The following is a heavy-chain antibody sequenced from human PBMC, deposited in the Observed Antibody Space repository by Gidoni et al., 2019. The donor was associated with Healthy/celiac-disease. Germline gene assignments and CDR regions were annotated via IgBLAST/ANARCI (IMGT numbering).Heavy chain of an antibody. CDR3: AKEVYQLLYFAVGV. Sequence: EVQLLESGGGLVQPGGSLRLSCAASGLPFSSYAMGWVRQAPGKGLEWVSAISGSGGSTYYADSVKGRFTISRDNSKNTLYLQMNSLRAEDTAVYYCAKEVYQLLYFAVGVWVQGTTVTVSS. CDR1: GLPFSSYA. V-gene: IGHV3-23*01. D-gene: IGHD2-2*02. CDR2: ISGSGGST. J-gene: IGHJ6*02.